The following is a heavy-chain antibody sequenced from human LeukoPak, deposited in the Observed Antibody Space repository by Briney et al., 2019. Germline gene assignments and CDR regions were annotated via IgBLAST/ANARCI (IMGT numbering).Heavy chain of an antibody. CDR2: ISASGGST. D-gene: IGHD6-13*01. J-gene: IGHJ4*02. CDR3: VKDPSAVPRETQY. V-gene: IGHV3-23*01. Sequence: PGGSLRLSCAASGFTFSNYAMSWVRQAPGKGLEWVSAISASGGSTYYADSVKGRFTISRDNSKNTLYLQMNSLRAEDTALYYCVKDPSAVPRETQYWGQGTLVTVSS. CDR1: GFTFSNYA.